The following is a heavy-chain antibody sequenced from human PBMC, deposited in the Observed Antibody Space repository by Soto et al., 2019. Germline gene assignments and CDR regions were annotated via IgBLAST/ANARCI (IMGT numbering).Heavy chain of an antibody. CDR3: AKRYSLMQPIVVVPAALHPNDP. CDR2: ISGSGGST. D-gene: IGHD2-2*01. CDR1: GFTFSSYA. V-gene: IGHV3-23*01. J-gene: IGHJ5*02. Sequence: QPGGSLRLSCAASGFTFSSYAMSWVRQAPGKGLEWVSAISGSGGSTYYADSVKGRFTISRDNSKNTLYLQMNSLRAEDTAVYYCAKRYSLMQPIVVVPAALHPNDPWGQGTLVTVSS.